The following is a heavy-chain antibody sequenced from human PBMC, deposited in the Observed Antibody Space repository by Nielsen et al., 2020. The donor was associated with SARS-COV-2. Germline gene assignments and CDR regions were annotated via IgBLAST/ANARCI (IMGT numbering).Heavy chain of an antibody. CDR1: GFTFSSYA. D-gene: IGHD2-15*01. V-gene: IGHV3-30-3*02. Sequence: GGSLRLSCAASGFTFSSYAMHWVRQAPGKGLEWVAVISYDGSNKYYADSVKGRFTISRDNSKNTLYLQMNSLRAEDTAVYYCAKLCSGGSYFDYWGQGTLVTVSS. J-gene: IGHJ4*02. CDR2: ISYDGSNK. CDR3: AKLCSGGSYFDY.